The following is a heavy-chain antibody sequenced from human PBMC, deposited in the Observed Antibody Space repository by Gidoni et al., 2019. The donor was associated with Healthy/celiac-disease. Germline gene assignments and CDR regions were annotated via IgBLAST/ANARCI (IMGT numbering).Heavy chain of an antibody. Sequence: EVQLVESGGGLVQPGGSLRLSCAASGFTFSSYSMNWVRQAPGKGLEWVSYISSSSSTIYYADSVKGRFTISRDNAKNSLYLQMNSLRDEDTAVYYCASEAATYYYYGMDVWGQGTTVTVSS. J-gene: IGHJ6*02. CDR2: ISSSSSTI. V-gene: IGHV3-48*02. CDR3: ASEAATYYYYGMDV. D-gene: IGHD6-25*01. CDR1: GFTFSSYS.